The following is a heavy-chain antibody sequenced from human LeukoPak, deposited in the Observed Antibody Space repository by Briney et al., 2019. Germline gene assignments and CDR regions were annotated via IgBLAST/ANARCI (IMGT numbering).Heavy chain of an antibody. CDR2: ISSSSSYI. CDR1: GFTFSSYS. Sequence: KAGGSLRPSCAASGFTFSSYSMNWVRQAPGKGLEWVSSISSSSSYIYYADSVKGRFTISRDNAKNSLYLQMNSLRAEDTAVYYCARGRDGYNYEFDYWGQGTLVTVSS. J-gene: IGHJ4*02. V-gene: IGHV3-21*01. D-gene: IGHD5-24*01. CDR3: ARGRDGYNYEFDY.